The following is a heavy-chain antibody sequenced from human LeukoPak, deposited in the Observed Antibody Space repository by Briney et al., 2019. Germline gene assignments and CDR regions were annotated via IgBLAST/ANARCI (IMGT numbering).Heavy chain of an antibody. CDR1: GDFSDIDY. J-gene: IGHJ4*02. D-gene: IGHD2-15*01. Sequence: SETLSLTCSVSGDFSDIDYVSWIRQPAGKGLEWIGRIYTGGSTNYNPSLKTRVSMSLDKSKKEVSLNLTSVTAADTAVYFCARASVEHRIVAGDYFDYWGQGTLVTVSS. CDR2: IYTGGST. V-gene: IGHV4-4*07. CDR3: ARASVEHRIVAGDYFDY.